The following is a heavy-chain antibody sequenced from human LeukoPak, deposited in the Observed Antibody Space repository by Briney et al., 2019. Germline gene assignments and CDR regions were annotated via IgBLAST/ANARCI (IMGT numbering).Heavy chain of an antibody. CDR2: MNPNSGNT. Sequence: ASVKVSCKASGYTFTGYYMHWVRQATGQGLEWMGWMNPNSGNTGYAQKFQGRVTITRNTSISTAYMELSSLRSEDTAVYYCARGVVGATTEFDYWGQGTLVTVSS. CDR1: GYTFTGYY. V-gene: IGHV1-8*03. CDR3: ARGVVGATTEFDY. J-gene: IGHJ4*02. D-gene: IGHD1-26*01.